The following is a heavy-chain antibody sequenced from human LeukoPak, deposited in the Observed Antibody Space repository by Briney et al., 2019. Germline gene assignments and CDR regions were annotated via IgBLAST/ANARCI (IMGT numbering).Heavy chain of an antibody. CDR2: IRYDGSKK. Sequence: GGSLRLSCAASGFIFSSYGMHWVRQAPGKGLEWVAFIRYDGSKKYYADSVKGRFTISRDNSENTLYLQMNSLRAEDTAVYYCARSDGYGLVGIWGQGTMVTVSS. V-gene: IGHV3-30*02. CDR1: GFIFSSYG. D-gene: IGHD3-10*01. CDR3: ARSDGYGLVGI. J-gene: IGHJ3*02.